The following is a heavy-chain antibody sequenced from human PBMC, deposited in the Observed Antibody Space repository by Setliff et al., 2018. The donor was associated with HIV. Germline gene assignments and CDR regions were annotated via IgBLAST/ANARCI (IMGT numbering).Heavy chain of an antibody. V-gene: IGHV1-2*02. J-gene: IGHJ3*02. CDR2: IQTNSGGT. CDR1: GYSFTAYY. CDR3: ARGRHSGTYEAFDI. Sequence: ASVKVSCKASGYSFTAYYIHFVRQAPGQGPEWMGWIQTNSGGTKSAQKFQGRVTMTRDTSISTAYMELNSLTSDDTAVYYCARGRHSGTYEAFDIWGPGTMVTVSS. D-gene: IGHD1-26*01.